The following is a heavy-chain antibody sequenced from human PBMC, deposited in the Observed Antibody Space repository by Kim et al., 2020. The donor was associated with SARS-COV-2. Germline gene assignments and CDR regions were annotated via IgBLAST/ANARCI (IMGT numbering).Heavy chain of an antibody. V-gene: IGHV4-59*01. CDR2: IYYSGTT. D-gene: IGHD2-15*01. J-gene: IGHJ5*02. Sequence: SETLSLTCTVSGGSISSYYWSWIRQPPGKGLEWIGYIYYSGTTNYNPSLKSRVTISVDTSKNQFSLKLSSVTAADTAVYYCARGPVWVAATGGWFDPWGQGTLVTVSS. CDR3: ARGPVWVAATGGWFDP. CDR1: GGSISSYY.